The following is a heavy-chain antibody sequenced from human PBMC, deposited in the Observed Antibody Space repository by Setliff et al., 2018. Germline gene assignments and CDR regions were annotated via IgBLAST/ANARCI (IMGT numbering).Heavy chain of an antibody. CDR3: ARGPGFNDLYN. Sequence: GASVKVSCKASGYTFTSHYMHWVRQAPGLGLEWMGTINPSSGRTSYAQKFQGRVTMTRDTSITTGYMELGNLRFDDTAFYYCARGPGFNDLYNWGQGTLVTVSS. CDR2: INPSSGRT. CDR1: GYTFTSHY. D-gene: IGHD1-1*01. V-gene: IGHV1-46*01. J-gene: IGHJ4*02.